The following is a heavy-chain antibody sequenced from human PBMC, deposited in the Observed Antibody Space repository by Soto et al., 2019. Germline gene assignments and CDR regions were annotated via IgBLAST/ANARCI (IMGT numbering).Heavy chain of an antibody. J-gene: IGHJ4*02. CDR2: ISYDVTNK. CDR1: GVRFSSYC. Sequence: GGSLSLSCAASGVRFSSYCMHWVRQAPGKGLEWVAVISYDVTNKYYADSVKGRFTISRDNSKNTLYLQMNSLRVEDTAVYYCAKDLRIAVAGTDYFDSWGQGTLVTVS. V-gene: IGHV3-30*18. D-gene: IGHD6-19*01. CDR3: AKDLRIAVAGTDYFDS.